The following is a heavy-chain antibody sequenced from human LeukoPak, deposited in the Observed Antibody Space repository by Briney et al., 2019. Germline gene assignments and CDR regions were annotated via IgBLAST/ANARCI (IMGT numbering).Heavy chain of an antibody. CDR3: ARHLLRTSTSFDY. D-gene: IGHD1-14*01. V-gene: IGHV4-39*07. J-gene: IGHJ4*02. CDR1: GGSISSSSYY. CDR2: IKHDGST. Sequence: SETLSLTCTVSGGSISSSSYYWGWIRQSPGKGLEWIGEIKHDGSTKYNSSLKSRVTISIDTSKNQFSLKLSSVTAADTAVYYCARHLLRTSTSFDYWDQGNLVTVSS.